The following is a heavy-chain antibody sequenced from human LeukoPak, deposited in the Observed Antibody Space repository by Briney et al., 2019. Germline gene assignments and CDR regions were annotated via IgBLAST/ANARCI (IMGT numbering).Heavy chain of an antibody. CDR2: ISGSGGST. J-gene: IGHJ4*02. CDR1: GFTFSSYA. CDR3: AKDRLLWFGELLSPYFDY. Sequence: GGSLRLSCAASGFTFSSYAMSWVRQAPGKGLEWVSAISGSGGSTYYADSVQGRFTISRDNSKNTLYLQMNSLRAEDTAVYYCAKDRLLWFGELLSPYFDYWGQGTLVTVSS. V-gene: IGHV3-23*01. D-gene: IGHD3-10*01.